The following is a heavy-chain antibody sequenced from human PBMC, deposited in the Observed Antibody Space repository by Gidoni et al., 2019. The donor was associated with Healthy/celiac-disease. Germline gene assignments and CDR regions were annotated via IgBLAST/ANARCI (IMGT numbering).Heavy chain of an antibody. CDR3: ARLSIPAAGAIDY. CDR1: VDSISSYY. J-gene: IGHJ4*02. CDR2: IYYSGST. D-gene: IGHD6-13*01. Sequence: QVQLQESGPGLVKPSGSLSLTCTVAVDSISSYYWSWIRQPPGKGLEWVGYIYYSGSTNYNPSLKSRVTISVDTSTNQFSLKLSSVTAADTAVYYCARLSIPAAGAIDYWGQGTLVTVSS. V-gene: IGHV4-59*08.